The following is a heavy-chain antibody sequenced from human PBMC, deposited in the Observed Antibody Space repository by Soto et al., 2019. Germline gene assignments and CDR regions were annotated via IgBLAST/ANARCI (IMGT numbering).Heavy chain of an antibody. Sequence: QVQLVESGGGLVKAGGSLRLSCAASGFVFSDYYMTWIRQAPGKGLEWLTYISSSSSHTNYADSVKGRFTISRANAKNSVYLQINSLRAEDTAVYYCARRISAHFDYWGQGTLVTVSS. CDR3: ARRISAHFDY. CDR1: GFVFSDYY. V-gene: IGHV3-11*05. J-gene: IGHJ4*02. CDR2: ISSSSSHT.